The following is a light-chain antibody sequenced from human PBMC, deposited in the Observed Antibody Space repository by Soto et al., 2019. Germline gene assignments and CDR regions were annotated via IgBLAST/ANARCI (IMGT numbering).Light chain of an antibody. V-gene: IGKV1-33*01. CDR1: QHIRHY. Sequence: IQMTQSPSSLSASVGDRVTITCQASQHIRHYLNWYQHKPGEAPKLLSYDASHLETGVPSRFSGGGSGTHFTLTISTLQPEDFSTYSCQQYDNLPLTFGGGTKV. CDR3: QQYDNLPLT. J-gene: IGKJ4*01. CDR2: DAS.